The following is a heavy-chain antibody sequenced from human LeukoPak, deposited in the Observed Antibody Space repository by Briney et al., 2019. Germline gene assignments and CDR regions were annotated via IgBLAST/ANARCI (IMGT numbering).Heavy chain of an antibody. V-gene: IGHV1-2*06. D-gene: IGHD3-22*01. Sequence: ASVKVSCKASGYTFTGYYMHWVRQAPGQGLEWMGRINPNSGGTNYAQKFQGRVTMTRDTSISTAYMELSRLRSDDTAVYYCARDLYYYDSSGYVEYFQHWGQGTLDTVSS. CDR2: INPNSGGT. J-gene: IGHJ1*01. CDR3: ARDLYYYDSSGYVEYFQH. CDR1: GYTFTGYY.